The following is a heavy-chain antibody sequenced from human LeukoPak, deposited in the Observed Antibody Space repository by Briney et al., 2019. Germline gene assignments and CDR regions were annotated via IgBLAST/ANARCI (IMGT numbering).Heavy chain of an antibody. J-gene: IGHJ6*02. D-gene: IGHD6-19*01. Sequence: GGSLRLSCAASGFTFSSYWMHWVRQAPGKGLEWVAVISYDGSNKYYADSVKGRFTISRDNSKNTLYLQMNSLRAEDTAVYYCARELIAVAGSSGPPIYYYGMDVWGQGTTVTVSS. CDR3: ARELIAVAGSSGPPIYYYGMDV. CDR1: GFTFSSYW. V-gene: IGHV3-30-3*01. CDR2: ISYDGSNK.